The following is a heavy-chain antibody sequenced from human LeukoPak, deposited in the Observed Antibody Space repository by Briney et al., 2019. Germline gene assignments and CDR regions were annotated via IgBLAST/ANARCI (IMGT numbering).Heavy chain of an antibody. Sequence: PGGSLRLSCEVSGFTVSNTYMSWVRQAPGKGLEWVSVLYRSGITYYAESVKGRFTISRDDSKNTLFLQMNSLRAEDTAVYYCASFATAMVTGIDYWGQGTLVTVSS. CDR3: ASFATAMVTGIDY. CDR2: LYRSGIT. CDR1: GFTVSNTY. D-gene: IGHD5-18*01. V-gene: IGHV3-53*01. J-gene: IGHJ4*02.